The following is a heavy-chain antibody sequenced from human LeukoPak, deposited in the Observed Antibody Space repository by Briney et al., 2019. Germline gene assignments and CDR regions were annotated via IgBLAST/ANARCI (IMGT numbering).Heavy chain of an antibody. CDR2: IYYSGST. D-gene: IGHD5-24*01. Sequence: SETLSLTCAVYGGSFSGYYWSWIRQPPGKGLEWIGYIYYSGSTNYNPSLKSRVTISVDTSKNQFSQKLSSVTAADTAVYYCARGGVEMATIWGQGTLVTVSS. CDR3: ARGGVEMATI. J-gene: IGHJ4*02. V-gene: IGHV4-59*01. CDR1: GGSFSGYY.